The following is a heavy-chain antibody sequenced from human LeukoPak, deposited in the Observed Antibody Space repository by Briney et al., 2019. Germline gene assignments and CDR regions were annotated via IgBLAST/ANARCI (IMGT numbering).Heavy chain of an antibody. CDR1: RFTVSSNC. CDR2: VYTGGGT. D-gene: IGHD3-22*01. Sequence: GGSLRLSCAASRFTVSSNCMSWVRQAPGKGPEWVSVVYTGGGTDHADSVKGRFTISRDNSKNTLSLQMNSLRVEDTAIYYCTRSGYRHPYHFDSWGQGTLVTVSS. J-gene: IGHJ4*02. V-gene: IGHV3-53*01. CDR3: TRSGYRHPYHFDS.